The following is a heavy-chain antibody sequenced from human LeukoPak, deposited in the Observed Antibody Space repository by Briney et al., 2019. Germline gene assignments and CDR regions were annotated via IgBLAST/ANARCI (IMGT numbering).Heavy chain of an antibody. CDR2: ISAYNGNT. CDR3: ARVRRGDYDILTGYYEPFDY. V-gene: IGHV1-18*01. J-gene: IGHJ4*02. D-gene: IGHD3-9*01. Sequence: GESLKISCKGSGYSFTSYGISWVRQAPGQGLEWMGWISAYNGNTNYAQKLQGRVTMTTDTSTSTAYMELRSLRSDDTAVYYCARVRRGDYDILTGYYEPFDYWGQGTLVTVSS. CDR1: GYSFTSYG.